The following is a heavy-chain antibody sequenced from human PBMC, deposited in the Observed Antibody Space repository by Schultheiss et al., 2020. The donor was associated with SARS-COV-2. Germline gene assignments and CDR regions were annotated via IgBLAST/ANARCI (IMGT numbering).Heavy chain of an antibody. CDR1: GFTFSSYG. J-gene: IGHJ6*02. CDR3: ARLTGVSYGMDV. Sequence: GGSLRLSCAASGFTFSSYGMHWVRQAPGKGLEWVAVIWYDGSHKYYADSVKGRFTISRDNSKNTLYLQMNSLRAEDTAVYYCARLTGVSYGMDVWGQGTTVTVSS. D-gene: IGHD7-27*01. V-gene: IGHV3-33*01. CDR2: IWYDGSHK.